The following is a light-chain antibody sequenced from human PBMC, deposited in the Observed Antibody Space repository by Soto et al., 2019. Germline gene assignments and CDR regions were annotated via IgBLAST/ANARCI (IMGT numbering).Light chain of an antibody. CDR1: QGISTY. V-gene: IGKV1-39*01. CDR3: QQSYNTTWT. J-gene: IGKJ1*01. CDR2: AAS. Sequence: DIQMTQSPASVPASVGDRVTITCRASQGISTYLNWYQQKPGKAPKLLIYAASSLQSGVPSRFSGSGSETDFTLTISSLQPEDFATYSCQQSYNTTWTFGQGTKVDIK.